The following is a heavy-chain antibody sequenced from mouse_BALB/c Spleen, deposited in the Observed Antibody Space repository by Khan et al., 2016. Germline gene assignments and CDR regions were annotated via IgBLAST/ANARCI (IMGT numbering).Heavy chain of an antibody. CDR2: IRNKAGGYTT. CDR3: ASLTGTIAY. CDR1: GFTFTDYY. D-gene: IGHD4-1*01. Sequence: EVQLQESGGGLVQTGGSLRLSCATSGFTFTDYYMTWVRQPPGKALEWLGFIRNKAGGYTTEYSASVKGRFTISRDNSQSILYLQMNTRRAEDSATYYGASLTGTIAYWGQGTLVTVSA. V-gene: IGHV7-3*02. J-gene: IGHJ3*01.